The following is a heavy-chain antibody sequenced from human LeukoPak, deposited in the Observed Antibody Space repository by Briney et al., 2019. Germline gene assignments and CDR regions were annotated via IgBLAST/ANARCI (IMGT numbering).Heavy chain of an antibody. CDR2: INHSGST. CDR3: ARGNRGLRYFDWYGYFDY. J-gene: IGHJ4*02. D-gene: IGHD3-9*01. CDR1: GGSFSGYY. V-gene: IGHV4-34*01. Sequence: SETLSLTCAVYGGSFSGYYWSWIRQPPGKRLEWIGEINHSGSTNYNPSLKSRVTISVDTSKNQFSLKLSSVTAADTAVYYCARGNRGLRYFDWYGYFDYWGQGTLVTVSS.